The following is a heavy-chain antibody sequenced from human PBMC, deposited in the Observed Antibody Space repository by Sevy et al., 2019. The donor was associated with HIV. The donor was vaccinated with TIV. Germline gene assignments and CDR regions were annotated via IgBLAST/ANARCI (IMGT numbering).Heavy chain of an antibody. D-gene: IGHD5-12*01. Sequence: GGSLRLSCTAPGFTFITYNMNWVRQAPGKGLEWISYISSSSNTIYYADSVKGRLTISRDNVKNSLYLQMNSLRAEDTAVYYCARNGGYADYGMDVWGQGTTVTVSS. CDR3: ARNGGYADYGMDV. J-gene: IGHJ6*02. CDR2: ISSSSNTI. V-gene: IGHV3-48*01. CDR1: GFTFITYN.